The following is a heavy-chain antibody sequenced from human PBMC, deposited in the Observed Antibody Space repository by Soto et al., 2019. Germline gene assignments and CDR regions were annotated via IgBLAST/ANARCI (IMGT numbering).Heavy chain of an antibody. CDR3: ARGGVDFWSGYIDEEYFQH. D-gene: IGHD3-3*01. CDR2: INHSGST. Sequence: SETLSLTCAVYGGSFSGYYCSWIRQPPGKGLEWIGEINHSGSTNYNPSLKSRVTISVDTSKNQFSLKLSSVTAADTAVYYCARGGVDFWSGYIDEEYFQHWGQGTLVTVSS. CDR1: GGSFSGYY. J-gene: IGHJ1*01. V-gene: IGHV4-34*01.